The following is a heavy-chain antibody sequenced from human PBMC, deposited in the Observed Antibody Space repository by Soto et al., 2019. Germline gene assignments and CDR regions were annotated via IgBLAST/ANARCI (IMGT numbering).Heavy chain of an antibody. CDR2: ISSSSSTI. CDR3: ARVWMGRIVVVTAMGY. J-gene: IGHJ4*02. V-gene: IGHV3-48*02. CDR1: GFTFSSYS. D-gene: IGHD2-21*02. Sequence: GGSLRLSCAASGFTFSSYSMNWVRQAPGKGLEWVSYISSSSSTIYYADSVKGRFTISRDNAKNSLYLQMNSLRDEDTAVYYCARVWMGRIVVVTAMGYWGQGTLVTVSS.